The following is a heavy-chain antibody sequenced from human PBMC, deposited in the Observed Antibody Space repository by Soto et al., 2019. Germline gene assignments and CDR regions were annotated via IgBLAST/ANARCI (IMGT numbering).Heavy chain of an antibody. CDR1: GFTFDDYA. D-gene: IGHD5-18*01. V-gene: IGHV3-43D*04. CDR2: ISWDGGST. Sequence: GGSLRLSCAASGFTFDDYAMHWVRQAPGKGLEWVSLISWDGGSTYYVDSVKGRFTISRDNSKNSLYLQMNSLRVEDTALYYCAKDRERRGHSYGYYDSSQSSYYYYGMDVWGQGTTVTVSS. J-gene: IGHJ6*02. CDR3: AKDRERRGHSYGYYDSSQSSYYYYGMDV.